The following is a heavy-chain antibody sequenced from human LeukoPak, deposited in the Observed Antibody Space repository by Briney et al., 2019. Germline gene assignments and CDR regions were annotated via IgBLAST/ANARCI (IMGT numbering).Heavy chain of an antibody. Sequence: ASVKVSCKASGYTFTSYAMNWVRQAPGQGLEWMGIINPSGGSTSYAQKFQGRVTMTRDTSTNTVYMELSSLRSEDTAVYYCARIFGDSPFDYWGQGTLVTVSS. CDR2: INPSGGST. V-gene: IGHV1-46*01. J-gene: IGHJ4*02. D-gene: IGHD4-17*01. CDR3: ARIFGDSPFDY. CDR1: GYTFTSYA.